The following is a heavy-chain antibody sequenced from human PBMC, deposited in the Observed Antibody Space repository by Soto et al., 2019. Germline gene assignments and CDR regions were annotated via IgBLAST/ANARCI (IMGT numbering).Heavy chain of an antibody. D-gene: IGHD3-16*02. J-gene: IGHJ3*02. CDR3: AKGGHDSLYIWGSYRYANDAFDI. Sequence: SLRLSCAASGFTFSGLAMSRVRQAPGKGLEWVSAISGSGGSTYYADSMKGRFTISRDNSKNTLYLQMNSLRAEDTAVYYCAKGGHDSLYIWGSYRYANDAFDIWGQGTMVTVSS. V-gene: IGHV3-23*01. CDR2: ISGSGGST. CDR1: GFTFSGLA.